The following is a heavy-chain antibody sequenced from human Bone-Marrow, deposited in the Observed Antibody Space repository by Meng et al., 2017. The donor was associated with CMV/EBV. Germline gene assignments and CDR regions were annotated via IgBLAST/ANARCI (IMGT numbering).Heavy chain of an antibody. CDR3: ARSTPYYFVMDV. J-gene: IGHJ6*02. CDR1: GFTFSSYA. CDR2: ISYDGSNK. V-gene: IGHV3-30-3*01. Sequence: GESLKISCAASGFTFSSYAMHWVRQAPGKGLEWVAVISYDGSNKYYADSVKGRFTISRDNSKNTPYLQMNSLRAEDTAVYHCARSTPYYFVMDVWGQGTTVTVSS.